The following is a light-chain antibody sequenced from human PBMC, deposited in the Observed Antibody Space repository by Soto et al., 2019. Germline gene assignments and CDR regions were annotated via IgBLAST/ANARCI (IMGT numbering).Light chain of an antibody. Sequence: DVRMTQSPSSLSASVGDRVSITCRASQSVANWLAWYQQKPWNAPKTLIYETSTLQSGVPSRFSGSGSVTDFTLTINSLLPEDCATDYCQQYNNFTPTFGGGTEVEIK. V-gene: IGKV1D-16*01. CDR2: ETS. CDR1: QSVANW. CDR3: QQYNNFTPT. J-gene: IGKJ4*01.